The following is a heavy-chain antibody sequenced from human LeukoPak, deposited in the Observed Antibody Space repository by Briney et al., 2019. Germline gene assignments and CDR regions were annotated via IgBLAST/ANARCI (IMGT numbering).Heavy chain of an antibody. CDR2: IYYSGST. CDR3: ARQNSSGYYFYYYYGMDV. V-gene: IGHV4-39*01. D-gene: IGHD3-22*01. Sequence: SETLSLTCTVSGGPINSYYWGWIRQPPGKGLEWIGSIYYSGSTYYNPSLKSRVTISVDTSKNQFSLKLSSVTAADTAVYYCARQNSSGYYFYYYYGMDVWGQGTTVTVSS. J-gene: IGHJ6*02. CDR1: GGPINSYY.